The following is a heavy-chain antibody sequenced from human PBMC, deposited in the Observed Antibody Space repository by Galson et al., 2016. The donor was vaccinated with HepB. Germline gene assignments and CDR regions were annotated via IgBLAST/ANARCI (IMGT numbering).Heavy chain of an antibody. D-gene: IGHD3-22*01. CDR2: INPSSGAT. CDR3: AREMYYYDKTRFDP. J-gene: IGHJ5*02. Sequence: PGQGLEWMGWINPSSGATDYAHKFQDWVTMTTDTSITTVYMELRNLKFDDTALYYCAREMYYYDKTRFDPWGQGALVTVSS. V-gene: IGHV1-2*04.